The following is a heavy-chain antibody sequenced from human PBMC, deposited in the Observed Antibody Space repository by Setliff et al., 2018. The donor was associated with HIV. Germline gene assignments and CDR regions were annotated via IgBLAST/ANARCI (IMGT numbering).Heavy chain of an antibody. CDR1: GGSISNYY. J-gene: IGHJ5*01. V-gene: IGHV4-59*01. CDR2: IYYTGST. D-gene: IGHD3-22*01. Sequence: SETLSLTCTVSGGSISNYYWNWIRQPPGKGLEWIGYIYYTGSTNYDPSLKSRVTISLDTSKDQFSLKLSSVTAADTAAYFCARTRYYYDSSDRYWVIDSWGPGTLVTVSS. CDR3: ARTRYYYDSSDRYWVIDS.